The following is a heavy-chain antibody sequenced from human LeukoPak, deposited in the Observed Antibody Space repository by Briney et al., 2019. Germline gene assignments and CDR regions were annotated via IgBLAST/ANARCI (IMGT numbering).Heavy chain of an antibody. Sequence: PGESLKISCQGSGHSFIDYWIGWVRQMPGKGLEWMAVIYPGDSRTRYNPSFQGQVTISADKSINTAYLEWNSLKASDTALYYCACRMFASNWFQPWGQGTLVTVSS. D-gene: IGHD3-10*02. CDR3: ACRMFASNWFQP. J-gene: IGHJ5*02. CDR2: IYPGDSRT. CDR1: GHSFIDYW. V-gene: IGHV5-51*01.